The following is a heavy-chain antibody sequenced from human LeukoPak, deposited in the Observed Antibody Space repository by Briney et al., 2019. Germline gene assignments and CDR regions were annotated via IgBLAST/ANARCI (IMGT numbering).Heavy chain of an antibody. CDR1: GGTFSSYA. CDR3: ARGGDYDILTGYLRVGYYYYYYMDV. V-gene: IGHV1-69*13. CDR2: IIPIFGTA. D-gene: IGHD3-9*01. J-gene: IGHJ6*03. Sequence: ASVKVSCKASGGTFSSYAISWVRQAPGQGLEWMGGIIPIFGTANYAQKFQGRVTITADESTSTAYMELSSLRSEDTAVHYCARGGDYDILTGYLRVGYYYYYYMDVWGKGTTVTISS.